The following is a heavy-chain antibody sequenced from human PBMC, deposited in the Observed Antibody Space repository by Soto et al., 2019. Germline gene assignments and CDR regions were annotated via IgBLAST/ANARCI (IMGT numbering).Heavy chain of an antibody. D-gene: IGHD4-17*01. CDR2: ITSTSGTI. CDR3: ASCVRGDYDSFGC. J-gene: IGHJ4*02. CDR1: GFTFSSYS. Sequence: GSLRLSCAASGFTFSSYSMNWVRQAPGKGLEWVPYITSTSGTIYYADSVKGRFTISRDNAKNSLYLQMNSLRDEDTAVYYCASCVRGDYDSFGCWGRGSVVTVAS. V-gene: IGHV3-48*02.